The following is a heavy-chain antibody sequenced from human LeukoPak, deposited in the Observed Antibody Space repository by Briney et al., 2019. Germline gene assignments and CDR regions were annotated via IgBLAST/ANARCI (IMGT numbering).Heavy chain of an antibody. D-gene: IGHD2-2*01. CDR1: GASISSGSYY. CDR3: AREVVPAATHYYYYGMDV. J-gene: IGHJ6*02. CDR2: IYTSGST. V-gene: IGHV4-61*02. Sequence: PSQTLSLTCTASGASISSGSYYWRWIRQPAGKGLEWIGRIYTSGSTNYNPSLKSPVTISVDTSKNQFSLKLSSVTAADTAVYYCAREVVPAATHYYYYGMDVWGQGTTVTVSS.